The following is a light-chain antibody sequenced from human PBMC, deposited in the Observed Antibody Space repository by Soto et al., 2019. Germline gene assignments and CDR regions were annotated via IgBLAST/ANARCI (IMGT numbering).Light chain of an antibody. CDR1: DIGGKS. J-gene: IGLJ1*01. V-gene: IGLV3-21*02. CDR2: DGR. CDR3: QVWDSYSEQYV. Sequence: SYELTQPPSVSVAPGQTARVTCGGNDIGGKSVQWYQQRPGQAPFLVVYDGRDRPSGIPERFSGSNSGNTATLSIGMVEAGDEADYYCQVWDSYSEQYVFGTGTKLTVL.